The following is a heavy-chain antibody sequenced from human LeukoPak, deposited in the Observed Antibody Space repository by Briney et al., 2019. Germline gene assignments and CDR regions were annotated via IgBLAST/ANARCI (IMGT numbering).Heavy chain of an antibody. Sequence: GGSLRLSCAASGFSFRAYWMTWVRQAPGTGLEWVAIIKEDGSETYSMDAVKGRFTISRDNAKNSLYLQMNSLRGDDTAVYYCARVIWRQLAPFDYWGQGALVTVSS. J-gene: IGHJ4*02. CDR1: GFSFRAYW. CDR2: IKEDGSET. V-gene: IGHV3-7*03. D-gene: IGHD6-13*01. CDR3: ARVIWRQLAPFDY.